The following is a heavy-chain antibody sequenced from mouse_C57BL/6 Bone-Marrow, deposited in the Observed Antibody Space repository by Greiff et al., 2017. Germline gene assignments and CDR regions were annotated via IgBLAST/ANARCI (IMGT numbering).Heavy chain of an antibody. V-gene: IGHV1-50*01. CDR2: IDPSDSYT. D-gene: IGHD1-1*01. CDR3: ATVVAKGYFDV. Sequence: VQLQQPGAELVKPGASVKLSCKASGYTFTSYWMQWVKQRPGQGLEWIGEIDPSDSYTNYNQKFKGKATLTVDTSSSTAYMQLSSLTSEDSAVYYCATVVAKGYFDVWGTGTTVTVYS. J-gene: IGHJ1*03. CDR1: GYTFTSYW.